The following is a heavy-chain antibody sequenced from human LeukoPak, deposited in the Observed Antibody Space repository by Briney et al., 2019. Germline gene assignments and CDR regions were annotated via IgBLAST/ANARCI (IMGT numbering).Heavy chain of an antibody. CDR3: ARASSGWYLPRNAFDI. Sequence: PGESLKISCKGSGYSFTSYWIGWVRQMPGKGLEWMGIIYPGDSDTRYSPSFQGQVTISADKSISTAYLQWSSLKASDTAMYYCARASSGWYLPRNAFDIWGQGTMVTVSS. V-gene: IGHV5-51*01. D-gene: IGHD6-19*01. CDR1: GYSFTSYW. J-gene: IGHJ3*02. CDR2: IYPGDSDT.